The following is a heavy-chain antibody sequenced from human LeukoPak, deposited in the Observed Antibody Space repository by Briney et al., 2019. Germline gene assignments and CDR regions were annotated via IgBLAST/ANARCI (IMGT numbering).Heavy chain of an antibody. CDR2: INHSGST. D-gene: IGHD3-3*01. CDR1: GGSFSGYY. Sequence: SETLSLTCAVYGGSFSGYYWSWIRQPPGKGLKWIGEINHSGSTNYNPSLKSRVTISVDTSKNQFSLKLSSVAAADTAVYYCARLNFWSGYTYYFDYWGQGTLVTVSS. J-gene: IGHJ4*02. CDR3: ARLNFWSGYTYYFDY. V-gene: IGHV4-34*01.